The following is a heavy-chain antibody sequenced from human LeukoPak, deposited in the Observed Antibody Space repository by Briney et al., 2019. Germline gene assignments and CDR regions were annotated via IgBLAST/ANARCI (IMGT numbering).Heavy chain of an antibody. J-gene: IGHJ4*02. CDR1: GFTFSSYS. CDR2: ISSSSSYI. D-gene: IGHD3-3*01. CDR3: ARDLTIFGVVIPRGY. V-gene: IGHV3-21*01. Sequence: GSLRLSCAASGFTFSSYSMNWVRQAPGKGLEWVSSISSSSSYIYYADSVKGRFTISRDNAKNSLYLQMNSLRAEDTAVYYCARDLTIFGVVIPRGYWGQGTLVTVSS.